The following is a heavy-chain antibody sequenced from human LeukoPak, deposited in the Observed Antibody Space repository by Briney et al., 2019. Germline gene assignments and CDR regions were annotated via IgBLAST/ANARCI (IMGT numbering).Heavy chain of an antibody. Sequence: SETLSLTCAVYGGSFSGYYWSWIRQPPGKGLEWIGEINHSGSTNYNPSLKSRVTISVDTSKNQFSLKLSSVTAADTAVYYCARGEDTATLYYFDYWGQGTLVTVSS. J-gene: IGHJ4*02. CDR3: ARGEDTATLYYFDY. CDR1: GGSFSGYY. D-gene: IGHD5-18*01. CDR2: INHSGST. V-gene: IGHV4-34*01.